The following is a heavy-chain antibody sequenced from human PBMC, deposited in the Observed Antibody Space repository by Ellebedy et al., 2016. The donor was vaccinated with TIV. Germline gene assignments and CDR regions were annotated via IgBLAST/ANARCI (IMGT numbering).Heavy chain of an antibody. J-gene: IGHJ6*02. Sequence: ASVKVSXXASGYTFTGYYMHWVRQAPGQGLEWMGWINPNSGGTNYAQKFQGWVTMTRDTSISTAYMELSRLRSDDTAVYYCARSVGDPPSTLYGMDVWGQGTTVTVSS. V-gene: IGHV1-2*04. CDR3: ARSVGDPPSTLYGMDV. CDR2: INPNSGGT. D-gene: IGHD2-21*02. CDR1: GYTFTGYY.